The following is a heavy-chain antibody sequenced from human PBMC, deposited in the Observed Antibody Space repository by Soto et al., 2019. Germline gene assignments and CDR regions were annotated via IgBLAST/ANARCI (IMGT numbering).Heavy chain of an antibody. V-gene: IGHV1-58*01. CDR1: GFTFTSSA. J-gene: IGHJ6*02. CDR2: IVVGSGNT. CDR3: AAHGISGANSGYYYYGMDV. D-gene: IGHD1-26*01. Sequence: SVKVSCKASGFTFTSSAVQWVRQARGQRLEWIGWIVVGSGNTNYAQKFQERVTITRDMSTSTAYMELSSLRSEDTAVYYCAAHGISGANSGYYYYGMDVWGQGTTVTVSS.